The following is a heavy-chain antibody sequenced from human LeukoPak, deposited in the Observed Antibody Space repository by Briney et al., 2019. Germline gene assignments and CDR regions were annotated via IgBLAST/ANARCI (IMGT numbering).Heavy chain of an antibody. CDR2: IKSKTDGGTT. D-gene: IGHD6-19*01. J-gene: IGHJ3*02. CDR3: SGLQWLIPELDI. Sequence: GGSLRLSCAVSGFTFSNFWMSWVRQAPGKGLEWVGRIKSKTDGGTTDYAAPVKGRFTISRDDSKNTLYLQMNSLKTEDTAVYYCSGLQWLIPELDIWGQGTMVTVSS. V-gene: IGHV3-15*01. CDR1: GFTFSNFW.